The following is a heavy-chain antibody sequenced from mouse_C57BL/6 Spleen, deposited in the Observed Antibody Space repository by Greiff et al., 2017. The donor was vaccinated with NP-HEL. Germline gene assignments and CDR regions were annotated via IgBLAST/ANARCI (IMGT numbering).Heavy chain of an antibody. D-gene: IGHD1-1*01. CDR2: IDPSDSYT. Sequence: VQLQQPGAELVMPGASVKLSCKASGYTFTSYWMHWVKQRPGQGLEWIGEIDPSDSYTNYNQKFKGKSTLTVDKSSSTAYMQLSSLTSEDSAVYYCARSSTYYSCFDYWGQCTTLTVSS. CDR3: ARSSTYYSCFDY. V-gene: IGHV1-69*01. CDR1: GYTFTSYW. J-gene: IGHJ2*01.